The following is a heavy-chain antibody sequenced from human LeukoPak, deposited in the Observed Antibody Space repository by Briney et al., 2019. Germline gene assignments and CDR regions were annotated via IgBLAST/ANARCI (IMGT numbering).Heavy chain of an antibody. D-gene: IGHD6-19*01. CDR1: GYTFTSYY. J-gene: IGHJ3*02. V-gene: IGHV1-46*01. CDR2: INPSGGST. Sequence: ASVKVSCKAFGYTFTSYYMHWVRQAPGQGLEWMGIINPSGGSTSYAQKFQGRVTMTRDMSTSTVYMELSSLRSEDTAVYYCARAEAVAGSIVGAFDIWGQGTMVTVSS. CDR3: ARAEAVAGSIVGAFDI.